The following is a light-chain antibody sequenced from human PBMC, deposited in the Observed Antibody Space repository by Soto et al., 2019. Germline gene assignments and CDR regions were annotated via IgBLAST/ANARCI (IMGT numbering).Light chain of an antibody. CDR3: QQYNNWALVI. CDR1: QSVSSD. V-gene: IGKV3-15*01. J-gene: IGKJ4*01. CDR2: GAS. Sequence: EIVMTQSPATLSVSPGERVTLSCRASQSVSSDLAWYQQKPGQAPRLLIYGASTRATGIPARFSGSGSGTEFTLTISSLQSEDFAVYCCQQYNNWALVIFGGGTKVDIK.